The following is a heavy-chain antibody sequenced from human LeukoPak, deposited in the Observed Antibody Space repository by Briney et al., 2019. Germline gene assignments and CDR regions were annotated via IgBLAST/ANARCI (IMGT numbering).Heavy chain of an antibody. V-gene: IGHV3-23*01. Sequence: GGSLRLSCAASGFTFSSYAMSWVRQAPGKGLEWVSAISGSGGSTYYADSVKGRFTISRDNSKNTLYLQMNSLRAEDTAVYYCAKNVLRYFDWLEFPENNAFDIWGQGTMVTVSS. CDR1: GFTFSSYA. J-gene: IGHJ3*02. CDR2: ISGSGGST. CDR3: AKNVLRYFDWLEFPENNAFDI. D-gene: IGHD3-9*01.